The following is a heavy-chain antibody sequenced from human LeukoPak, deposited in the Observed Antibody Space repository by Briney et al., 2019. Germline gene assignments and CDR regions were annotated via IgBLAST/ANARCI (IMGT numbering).Heavy chain of an antibody. Sequence: SETLSLTCTVSGGSISSYYWSWIRQPPGKGLEWIGYIYTSGSTNYNPSLKSRVTISVDTSKNQFSLKLSSVTAADTAVYYCARGSKRFFEWLLPPHWFDPWGQGTLVTVSS. J-gene: IGHJ5*02. CDR2: IYTSGST. D-gene: IGHD3-3*01. CDR1: GGSISSYY. CDR3: ARGSKRFFEWLLPPHWFDP. V-gene: IGHV4-4*09.